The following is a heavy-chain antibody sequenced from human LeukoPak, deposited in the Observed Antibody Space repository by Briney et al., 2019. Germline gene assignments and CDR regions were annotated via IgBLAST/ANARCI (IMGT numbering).Heavy chain of an antibody. CDR3: ARDETRRFDY. V-gene: IGHV3-7*01. CDR1: GFTVSNDW. CDR2: IKEDGSEK. J-gene: IGHJ4*02. Sequence: PGGSLRLSCAVSGFTVSNDWMTCVRQAPGKGLEWVANIKEDGSEKYYVDSVKGRFTISKDNAHNSLYLQMNSLRVEDTAVYYCARDETRRFDYWGQGTLVTVSS.